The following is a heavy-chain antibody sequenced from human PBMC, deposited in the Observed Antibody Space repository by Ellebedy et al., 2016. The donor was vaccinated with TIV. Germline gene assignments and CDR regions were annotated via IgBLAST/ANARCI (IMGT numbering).Heavy chain of an antibody. CDR3: ASGRTPHGITGTTCLDY. D-gene: IGHD1-20*01. V-gene: IGHV1-69*13. Sequence: AASVKVSCKASGGTFSSYAISWVRQAPGQGLEWMGGIIPIFGTANYAQKFQGRVTITADESTSTAYMELSSLRSEDTAVYYCASGRTPHGITGTTCLDYWGQGTLVTVSS. CDR1: GGTFSSYA. CDR2: IIPIFGTA. J-gene: IGHJ4*02.